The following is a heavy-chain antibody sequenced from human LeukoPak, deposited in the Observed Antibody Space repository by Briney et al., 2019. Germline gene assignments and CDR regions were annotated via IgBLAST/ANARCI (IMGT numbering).Heavy chain of an antibody. CDR2: IYSSGST. D-gene: IGHD3-22*01. Sequence: SETLSLTCTVSGGSISSYYWSWIRRPAGKGLEWIGRIYSSGSTNYNPSLKSRVTISVDTSKNQFSLKLSSVTAADTAVYYCARGKTYYDISKDAFDIWGQGTMVTVSS. CDR1: GGSISSYY. CDR3: ARGKTYYDISKDAFDI. V-gene: IGHV4-4*07. J-gene: IGHJ3*02.